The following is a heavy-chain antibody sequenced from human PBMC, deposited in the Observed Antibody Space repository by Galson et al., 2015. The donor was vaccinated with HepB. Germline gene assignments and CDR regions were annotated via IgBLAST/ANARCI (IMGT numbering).Heavy chain of an antibody. J-gene: IGHJ6*02. V-gene: IGHV1-2*04. CDR1: GYTFTGYY. CDR2: INPNSGGT. CDR3: ARDKAVSSPLFGVAQYGMDV. Sequence: SVKVSCKASGYTFTGYYMHWVRQAPGQGLEWMGWINPNSGGTNYAQKFQGWVTMTRDTSISTAYMELSRLRSDDTAVYYCARDKAVSSPLFGVAQYGMDVWGQGTTVTVSS. D-gene: IGHD3-10*01.